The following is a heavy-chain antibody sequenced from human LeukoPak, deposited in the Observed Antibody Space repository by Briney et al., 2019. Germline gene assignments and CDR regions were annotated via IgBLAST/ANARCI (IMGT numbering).Heavy chain of an antibody. CDR3: ARRPYYYYGSGNNWFDP. V-gene: IGHV4-30-2*01. J-gene: IGHJ5*02. D-gene: IGHD3-10*01. Sequence: SQTLSLTCTVSGGSISSGGHSWSWIRQPPGKGLEWIGYIYHSGSTYYNPSLKSRVTISVDRSKNQFSLKLSSVTAADTAVYYCARRPYYYYGSGNNWFDPWGQGTLVTVSS. CDR1: GGSISSGGHS. CDR2: IYHSGST.